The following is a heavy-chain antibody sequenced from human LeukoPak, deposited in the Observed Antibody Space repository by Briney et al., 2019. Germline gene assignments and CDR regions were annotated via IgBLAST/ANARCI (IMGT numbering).Heavy chain of an antibody. CDR1: GGSINRGDNY. V-gene: IGHV4-30-4*01. D-gene: IGHD3-10*01. CDR2: IYYRGAT. Sequence: SETLSLTCTLSGGSINRGDNYWRWTRQPPGKGLEWIGFIYYRGATYYNPSRKSRFSISIDTSRNQFSLKLTSVPAADTAVYYCARIEGNSGYGWSHFDYWGQGRLVTVSS. CDR3: ARIEGNSGYGWSHFDY. J-gene: IGHJ4*02.